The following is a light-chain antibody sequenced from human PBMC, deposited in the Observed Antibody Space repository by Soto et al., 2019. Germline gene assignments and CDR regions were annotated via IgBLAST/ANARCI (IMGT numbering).Light chain of an antibody. CDR3: LQHYNYPWT. J-gene: IGKJ2*02. CDR2: AAS. Sequence: AIQMTQSPSSLSASVGDRVTITCRASQGIRNDLDWYQQKPGKAPKLLIYAASSLQSGVPSRFSGSGSGTDFTLTISSLQPEDFATYFCLQHYNYPWTFDQGTKVEIK. CDR1: QGIRND. V-gene: IGKV1-6*01.